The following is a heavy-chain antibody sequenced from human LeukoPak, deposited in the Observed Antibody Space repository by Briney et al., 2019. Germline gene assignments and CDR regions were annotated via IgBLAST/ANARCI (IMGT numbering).Heavy chain of an antibody. D-gene: IGHD3-22*01. J-gene: IGHJ4*02. CDR2: MYYGGTT. CDR1: GGSLGSSTNY. Sequence: SETLSLTCSVSGGSLGSSTNYGGWVRQTPGKGMEWIGSMYYGGTTYYNPSLKSRVTLSIDTSKNQISLRLNSVTAADSAVYFCATGKFSGYYDYWGQGTLVTVAS. CDR3: ATGKFSGYYDY. V-gene: IGHV4-39*01.